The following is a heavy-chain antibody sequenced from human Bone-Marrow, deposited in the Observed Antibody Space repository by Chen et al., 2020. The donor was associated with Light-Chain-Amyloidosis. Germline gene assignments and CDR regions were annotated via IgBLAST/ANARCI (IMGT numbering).Heavy chain of an antibody. CDR1: GFTFSSYG. D-gene: IGHD6-19*01. CDR3: AKGEGIAVAGTDYYYYGMDV. J-gene: IGHJ6*02. Sequence: QVQLVESGGGVVQPGRSLRLSCAASGFTFSSYGMHWVRQAPGKGLEWVAVISYDGSNKYYADSVKGRFTISRDNSKNTLYLQMNSLRAEDTAVYYCAKGEGIAVAGTDYYYYGMDVWGQGTTVTVSS. V-gene: IGHV3-30*18. CDR2: ISYDGSNK.